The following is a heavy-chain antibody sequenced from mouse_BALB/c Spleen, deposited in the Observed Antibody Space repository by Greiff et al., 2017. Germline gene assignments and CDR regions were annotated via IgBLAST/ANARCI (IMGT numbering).Heavy chain of an antibody. Sequence: QVQLQQSGPELVRPGVSVKISCKGSGYTFTDYAMHWVKQSHAKSLEWIGVISTYYGNTNYNQKFKGKATMTVDKSSSTAYMELARLTSEDSAIYYCARSGGYAIDYWGQGTSVTVSS. CDR2: ISTYYGNT. CDR1: GYTFTDYA. CDR3: ARSGGYAIDY. V-gene: IGHV1-67*01. J-gene: IGHJ4*01.